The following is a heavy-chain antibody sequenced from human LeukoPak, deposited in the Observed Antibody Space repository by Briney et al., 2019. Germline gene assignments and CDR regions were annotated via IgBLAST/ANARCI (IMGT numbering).Heavy chain of an antibody. V-gene: IGHV4-34*01. J-gene: IGHJ2*01. Sequence: SETLSLTCAVYGGSFSGYYWSWIRQPPGKGLEWIGEINHSGSTNYNPSLKSRVTISVDTSKNQFSLKLGSVTAADTAVYYCARHLLRFLEWLSPFDLWGRGTLVTVSS. CDR3: ARHLLRFLEWLSPFDL. CDR1: GGSFSGYY. CDR2: INHSGST. D-gene: IGHD3-3*01.